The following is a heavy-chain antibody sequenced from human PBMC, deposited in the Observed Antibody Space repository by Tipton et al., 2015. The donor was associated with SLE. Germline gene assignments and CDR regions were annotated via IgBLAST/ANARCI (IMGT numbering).Heavy chain of an antibody. J-gene: IGHJ4*02. V-gene: IGHV3-49*04. CDR2: IRSKAYGGTT. CDR3: ATGPYYKYGSGIVDY. CDR1: GFTFGDYA. D-gene: IGHD3-10*01. Sequence: RSLRLSCTASGFTFGDYAMSWVRQAPGKGLEWVGFIRSKAYGGTTEYAASVKGRFTISRDDSKSIAYLQMNSLKTEDTAVYYCATGPYYKYGSGIVDYWGQGTLVTVSS.